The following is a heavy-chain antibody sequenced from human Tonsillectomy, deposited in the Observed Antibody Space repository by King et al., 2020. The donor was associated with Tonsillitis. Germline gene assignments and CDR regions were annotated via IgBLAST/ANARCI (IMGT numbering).Heavy chain of an antibody. Sequence: VQLVESGAEVKKPGSSVRVSSKASGGIFSAYAISWVRQAPGQGLEWMGRIIPMLGITNYAQKFQGRVTITADKSTSTAYMELGSLRSEDTAVYYCARHAGYCSGGSCYGYYYYYMDVWGKGTTVTVSS. J-gene: IGHJ6*03. CDR1: GGIFSAYA. V-gene: IGHV1-69*09. CDR2: IIPMLGIT. CDR3: ARHAGYCSGGSCYGYYYYYMDV. D-gene: IGHD2-15*01.